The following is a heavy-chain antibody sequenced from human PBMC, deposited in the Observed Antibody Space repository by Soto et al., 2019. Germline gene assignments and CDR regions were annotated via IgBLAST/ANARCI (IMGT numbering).Heavy chain of an antibody. V-gene: IGHV3-21*01. D-gene: IGHD2-15*01. CDR3: ARRTGSWFDP. CDR2: ISGSSSYI. Sequence: EVQLVESGGGLVKPGGSLRLSCTASGFTFSSYGMNWVRQAPGKGLEWVSSISGSSSYIYYADSVKGRFTISRDNAKNSLYRQMNSLRAEDTAVYYCARRTGSWFDPWGQGTLVTVSS. J-gene: IGHJ5*02. CDR1: GFTFSSYG.